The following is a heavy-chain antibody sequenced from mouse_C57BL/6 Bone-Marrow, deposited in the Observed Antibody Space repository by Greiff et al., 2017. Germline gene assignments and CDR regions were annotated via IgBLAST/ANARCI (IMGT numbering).Heavy chain of an antibody. CDR1: GYTFSSYG. CDR3: ARPRFWDAMDY. V-gene: IGHV5-6*01. D-gene: IGHD4-1*01. CDR2: ISSGGSYT. J-gene: IGHJ4*01. Sequence: EVKLMESGGDLVKPGGSLKLSCAASGYTFSSYGMSWVRQTPDKGLEWVATISSGGSYTYYPDSVKGRFTLSRDNAKNTLYLQMSSLESEDTAMDYCARPRFWDAMDYWGQGTSVTVSA.